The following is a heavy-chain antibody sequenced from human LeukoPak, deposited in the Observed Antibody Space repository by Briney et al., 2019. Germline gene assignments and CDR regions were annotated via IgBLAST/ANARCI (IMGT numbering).Heavy chain of an antibody. Sequence: ASVKASCKASGYTFTSYGISWVRQAPGQGLEWMGWISAYNGNTNYAQKLQGRVTMTTDTSTSTAYMELRSLRSDDTAVYYCARDRFILGYCSGGSCPFDYWGQGTLVTVSS. V-gene: IGHV1-18*04. D-gene: IGHD2-15*01. J-gene: IGHJ4*02. CDR3: ARDRFILGYCSGGSCPFDY. CDR1: GYTFTSYG. CDR2: ISAYNGNT.